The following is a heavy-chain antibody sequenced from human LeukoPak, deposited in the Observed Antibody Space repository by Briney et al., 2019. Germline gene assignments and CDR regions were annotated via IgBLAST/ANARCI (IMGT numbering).Heavy chain of an antibody. CDR2: SNPSGGST. CDR3: AKDGVGGIYYASSGYFDN. J-gene: IGHJ4*02. CDR1: GYTFTSYY. D-gene: IGHD3-22*01. V-gene: IGHV1-46*01. Sequence: ASVKVSCKASGYTFTSYYMHWVRQAPGQGLEWTGISNPSGGSTSYAQKFQGRVTMTRDTSTSTVYMELSSLRSEDTAVYYCAKDGVGGIYYASSGYFDNWGQGTLVTVSS.